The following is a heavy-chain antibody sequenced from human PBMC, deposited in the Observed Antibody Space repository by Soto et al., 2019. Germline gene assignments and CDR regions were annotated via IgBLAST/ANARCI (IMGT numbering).Heavy chain of an antibody. CDR1: GGSISSYY. J-gene: IGHJ6*02. CDR3: ARGVVVAATQMYYYYGMDV. CDR2: IYYSGST. D-gene: IGHD2-15*01. V-gene: IGHV4-59*01. Sequence: PSETLSLTCTVSGGSISSYYWSWIRQPPGKGLEWIGYIYYSGSTNYNPSLKSRVTISVDTSKNQFSLKLSSVTAADTAVYYCARGVVVAATQMYYYYGMDVWGQGTTVTVSS.